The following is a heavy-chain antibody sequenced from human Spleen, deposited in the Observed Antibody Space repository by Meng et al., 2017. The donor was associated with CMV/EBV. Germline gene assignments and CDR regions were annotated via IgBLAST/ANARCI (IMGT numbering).Heavy chain of an antibody. CDR1: GGTFSSYA. CDR3: ASQLYYDFWSGYLSHYYYGMDV. CDR2: IIPIFGTA. V-gene: IGHV1-69*05. Sequence: SVKVSCKASGGTFSSYAISWVRQAPGQGLEWMGGIIPIFGTANYAQKFQGRVTITTDESTSTAYTELSSLRSEDTALYYCASQLYYDFWSGYLSHYYYGMDVWGQGTTVTVSS. D-gene: IGHD3-3*01. J-gene: IGHJ6*02.